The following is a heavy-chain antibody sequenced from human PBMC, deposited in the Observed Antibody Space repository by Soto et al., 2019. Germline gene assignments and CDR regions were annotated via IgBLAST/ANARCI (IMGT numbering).Heavy chain of an antibody. Sequence: GGSLRLSCSASGFTFSSYAIYWVRQAPGKGLEYASAISSDGGITYYADSVKGRFTISRDNSKNTLYLQMSSLRAEDTAVYYCVKKAEGSSTGGYYYGMDVWGQGTTVTVSS. J-gene: IGHJ6*02. CDR2: ISSDGGIT. CDR1: GFTFSSYA. D-gene: IGHD3-10*01. V-gene: IGHV3-64D*08. CDR3: VKKAEGSSTGGYYYGMDV.